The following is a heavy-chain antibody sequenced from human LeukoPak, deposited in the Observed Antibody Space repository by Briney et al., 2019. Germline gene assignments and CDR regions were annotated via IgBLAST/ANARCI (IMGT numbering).Heavy chain of an antibody. CDR3: AIEYLSGGWFGEFTLDY. J-gene: IGHJ4*02. CDR1: GGAFSSYA. V-gene: IGHV1-69*01. D-gene: IGHD3-10*01. CDR2: IIPIFGTA. Sequence: SVQVSCKASGGAFSSYAISWVRRAPGQVGEWMGGIIPIFGTANYTQKFQGRVTITADESTSTAYMELSSLRSEDTAVYYCAIEYLSGGWFGEFTLDYWGQGTLVTVSS.